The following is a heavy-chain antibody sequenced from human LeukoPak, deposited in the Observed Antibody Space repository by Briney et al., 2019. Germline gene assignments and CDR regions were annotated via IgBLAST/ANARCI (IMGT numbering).Heavy chain of an antibody. CDR3: ARDSTGADGVGATPLDAFDI. CDR2: MNPTSGVT. CDR1: GYTFTDCY. J-gene: IGHJ3*02. V-gene: IGHV1-2*02. Sequence: ASVKVSCKASGYTFTDCYMHWVRQAPGQGLEWVGWMNPTSGVTKYAQKFQDRVTMTGDTSSSTAYMELSRLTYDDTAVYYCARDSTGADGVGATPLDAFDIWGQGTMVTVSS. D-gene: IGHD1-26*01.